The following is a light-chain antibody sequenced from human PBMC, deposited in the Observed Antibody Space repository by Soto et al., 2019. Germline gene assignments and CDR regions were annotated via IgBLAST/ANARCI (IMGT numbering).Light chain of an antibody. CDR2: DAS. CDR3: QHMRT. V-gene: IGKV1-5*01. J-gene: IGKJ1*01. CDR1: QNIYNW. Sequence: DIQMTQSPSTLSASVGDRVTITCRASQNIYNWIAWYQQKPGKAPKFLIYDASTLESGVPSRFSSRGFGTEFSFTISSLQPDDFGTYYCQHMRTFGQGTKVDIK.